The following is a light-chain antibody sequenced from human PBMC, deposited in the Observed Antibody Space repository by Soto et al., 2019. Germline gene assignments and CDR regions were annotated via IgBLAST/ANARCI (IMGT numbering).Light chain of an antibody. CDR1: ERIYSAY. J-gene: IGKJ1*01. CDR2: GAS. Sequence: EVVLTQSPSTLSLSRCERATLSCRASERIYSAYLGWYQQKPGQAPRLLIYGASTRATGIPARFSGSGSGTEFTLTISSLQSEDFAVYYCQQYNNWPLTFGQGTKVDNK. V-gene: IGKV3D-15*01. CDR3: QQYNNWPLT.